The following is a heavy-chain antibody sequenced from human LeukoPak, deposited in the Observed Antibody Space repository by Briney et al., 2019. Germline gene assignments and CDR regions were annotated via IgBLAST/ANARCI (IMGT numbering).Heavy chain of an antibody. Sequence: SETLSLTCSVSGGSVSSDYWNWIWQPPGTGLELIGFFYHSGGTHYNPSLKSRVTISLDTSKSQVSLNLNSVTAADTAVYYCARGYSSGWNGRVAFDPWGQGTLVTVSS. D-gene: IGHD6-19*01. CDR1: GGSVSSDY. J-gene: IGHJ5*02. CDR3: ARGYSSGWNGRVAFDP. CDR2: FYHSGGT. V-gene: IGHV4-59*02.